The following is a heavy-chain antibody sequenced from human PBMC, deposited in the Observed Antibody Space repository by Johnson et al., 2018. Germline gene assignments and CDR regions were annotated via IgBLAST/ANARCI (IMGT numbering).Heavy chain of an antibody. Sequence: EVQLVQSGGGLVKPGGSLRLSCAASGFTFSSYSMNWVRQAPGKGLEWVSYISSSSSTIYYADSVQGRFIISSDNAKNSLYLQMNSLRDEDTAVYYCARTDYDFWSGYPNYGMDVWGQGTTVTVSS. CDR1: GFTFSSYS. CDR3: ARTDYDFWSGYPNYGMDV. D-gene: IGHD3-3*01. V-gene: IGHV3-48*02. J-gene: IGHJ6*02. CDR2: ISSSSSTI.